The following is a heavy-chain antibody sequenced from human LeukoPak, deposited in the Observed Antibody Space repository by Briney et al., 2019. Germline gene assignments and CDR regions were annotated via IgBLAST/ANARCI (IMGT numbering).Heavy chain of an antibody. V-gene: IGHV4-39*01. Sequence: SETLSLTCTVSGGSISSSSYYWGWIRQPPGKGLEWIGSIYYSGSTYYNPSLRSRVTISVDTSKNQFSLKLYSVTAADTAVYYCARRVSVIAAAGNRWFDPWGQGTLVTVSS. D-gene: IGHD6-13*01. CDR2: IYYSGST. J-gene: IGHJ5*02. CDR3: ARRVSVIAAAGNRWFDP. CDR1: GGSISSSSYY.